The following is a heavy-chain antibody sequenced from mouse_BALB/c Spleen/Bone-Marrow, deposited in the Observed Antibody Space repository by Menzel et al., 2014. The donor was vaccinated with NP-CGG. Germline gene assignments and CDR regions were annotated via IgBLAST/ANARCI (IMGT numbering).Heavy chain of an antibody. CDR1: GFSLTSYG. V-gene: IGHV2-9*02. CDR2: IWAGGST. D-gene: IGHD2-10*01. J-gene: IGHJ3*01. CDR3: AREGLLLYRGFAY. Sequence: VQLQQSGPGLVAPSQRLSITCTVSGFSLTSYGVHWVRQPPGKGLEWPGVIWAGGSTNYNSALMSRLSISKDNSKSQVFLKMNSLQTDDTAMYYCAREGLLLYRGFAYWGQGTLVTVSA.